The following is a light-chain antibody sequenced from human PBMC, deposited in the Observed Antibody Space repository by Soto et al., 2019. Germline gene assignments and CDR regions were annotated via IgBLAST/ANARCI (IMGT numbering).Light chain of an antibody. Sequence: EIVMTQSPATLSVSPGERATLSCRASQSVSTNLAWYQQKPGQAPRLLIYGASTRATGIAASFSGSGSGTEFTLTILVLQSEDFAVYFWQQYKNWPPITFGPGTRLESK. CDR1: QSVSTN. CDR2: GAS. CDR3: QQYKNWPPIT. J-gene: IGKJ5*01. V-gene: IGKV3-15*01.